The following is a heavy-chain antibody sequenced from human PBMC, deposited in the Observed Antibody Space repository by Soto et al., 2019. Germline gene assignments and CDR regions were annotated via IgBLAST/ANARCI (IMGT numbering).Heavy chain of an antibody. D-gene: IGHD6-13*01. Sequence: QVQLVESGGGVVQPGTSLRLSCAASGFTFNNYGIHWVRQAPGTGLEWVAAISSDGSDKYYADSVKGRLTISRDNSTNTVYLQMHSLRAEDTAVYYCAKDQGIAASHGIDWGQGTMVTVSS. CDR3: AKDQGIAASHGID. V-gene: IGHV3-30*18. CDR1: GFTFNNYG. CDR2: ISSDGSDK. J-gene: IGHJ3*01.